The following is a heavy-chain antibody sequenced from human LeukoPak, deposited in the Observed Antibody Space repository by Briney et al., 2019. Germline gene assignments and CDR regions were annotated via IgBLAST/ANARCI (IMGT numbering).Heavy chain of an antibody. CDR1: GYTFTSYD. V-gene: IGHV1-8*01. CDR2: MNPNSGNT. Sequence: GASVKVSCKASGYTFTSYDINWVRQATGQGLEWMGWMNPNSGNTGYAQKFQGGVTMTRNTSISTAYMELSSLRSEDTAVYYCARRRYGAIVATDYWGQGTLVTVSS. J-gene: IGHJ4*02. CDR3: ARRRYGAIVATDY. D-gene: IGHD5-12*01.